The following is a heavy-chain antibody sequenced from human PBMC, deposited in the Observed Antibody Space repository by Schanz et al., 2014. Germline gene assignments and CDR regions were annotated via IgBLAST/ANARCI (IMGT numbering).Heavy chain of an antibody. D-gene: IGHD6-19*01. V-gene: IGHV1-2*04. CDR3: ARLSVSCRPHGSYCYFDL. CDR2: INPNSGDT. Sequence: QVQLVQSGAEVKKPGSSVKVSCKASGGTFSSYTISWVRQAPGQGLEWMGWINPNSGDTNYAQKFQGWVAMARDTSISTAYMEVSRLKSHDTTVYYCARLSVSCRPHGSYCYFDLWGRGTLVTVSS. J-gene: IGHJ2*01. CDR1: GGTFSSYT.